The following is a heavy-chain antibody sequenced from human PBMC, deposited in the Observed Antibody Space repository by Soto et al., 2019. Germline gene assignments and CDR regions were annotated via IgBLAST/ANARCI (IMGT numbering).Heavy chain of an antibody. Sequence: AAGKVPCQVSGSTFPSNGIGWVRQAPGQGLERMGWISTYKENMDTAPKLKGRLTMNTETSTKTAYMELTNLKLYDTALYYCVFVGGYSTGYYCHYVWG. J-gene: IGHJ6*01. V-gene: IGHV1-18*04. CDR1: GSTFPSNG. D-gene: IGHD5-18*01. CDR2: ISTYKENM. CDR3: VFVGGYSTGYYCHYV.